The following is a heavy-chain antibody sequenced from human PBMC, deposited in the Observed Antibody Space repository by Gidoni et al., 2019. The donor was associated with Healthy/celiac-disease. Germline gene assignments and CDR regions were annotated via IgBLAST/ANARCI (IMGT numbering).Heavy chain of an antibody. Sequence: QVQLVQSGAEVKKPGSSVKVSCKASGRTFSSYAISWVRQAPGQGLEWMGGIIPIFGTANYAQKFQGRVTITADESTSTAYMELSSLRSEDTAVYYCARLRFLEWLSTHYYYYGMDVWGQGTTVTVSS. J-gene: IGHJ6*02. D-gene: IGHD3-3*01. CDR1: GRTFSSYA. CDR3: ARLRFLEWLSTHYYYYGMDV. V-gene: IGHV1-69*01. CDR2: IIPIFGTA.